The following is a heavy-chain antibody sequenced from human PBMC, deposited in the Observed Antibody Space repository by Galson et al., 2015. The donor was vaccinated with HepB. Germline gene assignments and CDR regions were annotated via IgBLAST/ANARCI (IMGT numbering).Heavy chain of an antibody. CDR2: IYPVDSDA. J-gene: IGHJ3*02. D-gene: IGHD2-15*01. V-gene: IGHV5-51*01. CDR1: GYNFATYW. CDR3: ARQGGASMSGGFDI. Sequence: QSGAEVKKPGESLKISCKGSGYNFATYWVGWVRQMPGRGLEWMGLIYPVDSDARYSPSIQGQVTISVDKSINTAFLEWTTLKASDTAMYFCARQGGASMSGGFDIWGQGTSLTVSS.